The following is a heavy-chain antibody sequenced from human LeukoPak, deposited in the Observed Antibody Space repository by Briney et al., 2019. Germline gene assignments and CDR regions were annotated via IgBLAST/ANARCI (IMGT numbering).Heavy chain of an antibody. CDR2: INAGNGNT. Sequence: GASVKVSCKAPGYTFTTYAMHWVRQAPGQRLEWMGWINAGNGNTKYSQKFQGRVTITRDTSASTAYMELSSLRSEDTAVYYCARVPGSRTIDFDYWGQGTLVTVSS. CDR3: ARVPGSRTIDFDY. CDR1: GYTFTTYA. V-gene: IGHV1-3*01. J-gene: IGHJ4*02. D-gene: IGHD1-26*01.